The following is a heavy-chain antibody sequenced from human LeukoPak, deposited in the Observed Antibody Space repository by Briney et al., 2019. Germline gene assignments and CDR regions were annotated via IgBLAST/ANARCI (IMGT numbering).Heavy chain of an antibody. CDR3: ARDRPGGFDP. CDR2: INTDVSST. V-gene: IGHV3-74*01. CDR1: GFTFSSYW. D-gene: IGHD3-16*01. J-gene: IGHJ5*02. Sequence: GGSLRLSCAASGFTFSSYWMHWIRQLPGKGLVWVSRINTDVSSTSYADSVKGRFTISRDNAKNTLYLQMNGLRAEDTAVYYCARDRPGGFDPWGQGTLVTVSS.